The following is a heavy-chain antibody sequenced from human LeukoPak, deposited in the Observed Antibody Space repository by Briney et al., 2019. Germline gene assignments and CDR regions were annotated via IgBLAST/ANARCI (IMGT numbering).Heavy chain of an antibody. J-gene: IGHJ4*02. CDR2: IKTDGSAK. CDR1: GFTFSGHW. V-gene: IGHV3-7*01. CDR3: ARHGDYNFDY. D-gene: IGHD4-17*01. Sequence: GGSLRLSCAASGFTFSGHWMGWVRQAPGKGLEWVANIKTDGSAKYYVDSVKGRFTISRDNAKNSLYLQMNSLRAEDTAVYYCARHGDYNFDYWGQGTLVTVSS.